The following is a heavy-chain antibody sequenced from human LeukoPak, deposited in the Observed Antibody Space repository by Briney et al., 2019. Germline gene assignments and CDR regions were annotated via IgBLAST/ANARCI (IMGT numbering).Heavy chain of an antibody. Sequence: PSETLSLTCTVSGRSISSSSYYWGWIRQPPGKGLEWIGRIYYNGSTYYNPSLKSRVTISVDPSKNQFSLKPSSVTAADTAVYYCARVPSGAYFYTIPFDYWGQGTLVTVSS. CDR1: GRSISSSSYY. CDR2: IYYNGST. J-gene: IGHJ4*02. D-gene: IGHD2-21*01. V-gene: IGHV4-39*07. CDR3: ARVPSGAYFYTIPFDY.